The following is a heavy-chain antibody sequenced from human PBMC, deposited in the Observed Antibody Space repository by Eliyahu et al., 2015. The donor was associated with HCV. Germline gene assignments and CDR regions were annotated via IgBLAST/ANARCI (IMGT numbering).Heavy chain of an antibody. D-gene: IGHD3-22*01. CDR1: GYIFSSYG. CDR3: ARDPERLSTEYFYDSSPPMDV. V-gene: IGHV1-18*01. CDR2: ISGYNGNT. Sequence: QVQLVQSGGDVKKPGASVKVFCKASGYIFSSYGVTWVRQAPGQGLEWLGWISGYNGNTXXAQSLXGRVTMTIDTSTSTAYMELRSLRSDDTAVYYCARDPERLSTEYFYDSSPPMDVWGPGTTVSVSS. J-gene: IGHJ6*02.